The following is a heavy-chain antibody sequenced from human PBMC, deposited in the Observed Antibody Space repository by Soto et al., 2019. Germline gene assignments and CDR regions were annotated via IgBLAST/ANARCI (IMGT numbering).Heavy chain of an antibody. J-gene: IGHJ4*02. D-gene: IGHD6-13*01. CDR2: IYYSGIT. V-gene: IGHV4-59*01. CDR1: GGSISSYY. CDR3: VRYSRIAAAGFDY. Sequence: QVQLQESGPGLVKPSETLSLTCTVSGGSISSYYWSWVRQPPGKGLEWIGYIYYSGITNYNPSLKSRVSISIDTSKNHFSLKLTSVTAADTAVYYCVRYSRIAAAGFDYWGQGALVTVSS.